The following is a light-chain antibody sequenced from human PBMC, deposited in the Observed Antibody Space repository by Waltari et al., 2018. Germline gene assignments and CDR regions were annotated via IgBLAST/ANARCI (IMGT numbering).Light chain of an antibody. Sequence: QSVLTQSASVSGSPGQSITISCTGPSGYFCSHKYVSLYQQHPGKAPQLIIYDVSKRPSGVSNRISASKSGNTASLTISGLQAEDEAHYYCNSYTSSTNVVFGGGTKLTVL. CDR3: NSYTSSTNVV. J-gene: IGLJ2*01. V-gene: IGLV2-14*03. CDR1: SGYFCSHKY. CDR2: DVS.